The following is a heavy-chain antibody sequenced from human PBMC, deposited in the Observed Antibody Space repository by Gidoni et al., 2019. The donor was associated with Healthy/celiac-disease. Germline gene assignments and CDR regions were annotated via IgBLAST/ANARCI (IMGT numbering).Heavy chain of an antibody. Sequence: EVQLVESGGGLVKPGGSLRLSCAASGFTFTRYSMNWVRQAPGTGLEWFSSISSSSSYIYYADSLKGRFTISRDNAKNSLYLQMNSLRAEDTAVYYCARDLVEYSSPPHFDYWGQGTLVTVSS. CDR2: ISSSSSYI. CDR3: ARDLVEYSSPPHFDY. D-gene: IGHD6-6*01. J-gene: IGHJ4*02. CDR1: GFTFTRYS. V-gene: IGHV3-21*01.